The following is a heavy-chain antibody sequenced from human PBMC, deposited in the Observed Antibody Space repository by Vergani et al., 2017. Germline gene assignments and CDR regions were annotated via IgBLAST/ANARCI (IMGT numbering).Heavy chain of an antibody. D-gene: IGHD5-12*01. V-gene: IGHV3-48*01. CDR2: ISSSSTTI. Sequence: EEHLVESGGGLVKPGGSLRLSCAASGFTFSSYSMSWVRQAPGKGLEWVSFISSSSTTISYADSVKGRFTISRDNGEYSLYLQMNSLRAEDTAVYFCARGTPGYQGGDRRFDPWGQGTLVTVSS. J-gene: IGHJ5*02. CDR3: ARGTPGYQGGDRRFDP. CDR1: GFTFSSYS.